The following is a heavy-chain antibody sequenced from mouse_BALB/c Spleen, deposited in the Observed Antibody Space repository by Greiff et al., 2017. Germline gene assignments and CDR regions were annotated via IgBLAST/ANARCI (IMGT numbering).Heavy chain of an antibody. CDR3: AIDIWRYFDV. CDR2: INSNGGST. CDR1: GFTFSSYG. J-gene: IGHJ1*01. Sequence: EVHLVESGGGLVQPGGSLKLSCAASGFTFSSYGMSWVRQTPDKRLELVATINSNGGSTYYPDSVKGRFTISRDNAKNTLYLQMSSLKSEDTAMYYCAIDIWRYFDVWGAGTTVTVSS. V-gene: IGHV5-6-3*01.